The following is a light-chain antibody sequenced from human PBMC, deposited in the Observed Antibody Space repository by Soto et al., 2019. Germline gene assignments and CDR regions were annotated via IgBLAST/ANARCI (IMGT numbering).Light chain of an antibody. Sequence: EIVLTQSPATLSLSPGERATLSCRASQSVSSYLAWYQQKPGQAPRLLTYDASNRATGIPARFSGSGSGTDFTLTISGLEHEDFAVYYCQQRSTSLTFGGGTKVEIK. J-gene: IGKJ4*01. CDR2: DAS. V-gene: IGKV3-11*01. CDR1: QSVSSY. CDR3: QQRSTSLT.